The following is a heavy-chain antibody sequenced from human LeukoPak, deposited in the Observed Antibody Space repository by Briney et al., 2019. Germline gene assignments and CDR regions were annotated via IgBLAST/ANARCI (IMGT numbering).Heavy chain of an antibody. J-gene: IGHJ4*02. CDR1: GPSISSHY. D-gene: IGHD6-13*01. CDR2: ILNSGTT. Sequence: PSETLSLTCTVSGPSISSHYWTWIRQPAGKGLVWIGRILNSGTTNYNPSLKSRVTMSVDTSRNQFSLKLTSVTAADTAVYYCARDRAAAGMGRGGDFDYWGQGTLVTASS. V-gene: IGHV4-4*07. CDR3: ARDRAAAGMGRGGDFDY.